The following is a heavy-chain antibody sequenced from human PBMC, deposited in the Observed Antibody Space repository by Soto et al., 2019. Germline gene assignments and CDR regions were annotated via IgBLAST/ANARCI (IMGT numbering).Heavy chain of an antibody. D-gene: IGHD1-1*01. CDR2: IYYSGST. V-gene: IGHV4-39*01. CDR3: ARPHDGGMDV. Sequence: SETLSLTCTVSGGSISSSSYYWGWIRQPPGKGLEWIGSIYYSGSTYYNPSLKSRVTISVDTSKNQFSLKLSSVTAADTAAYYCARPHDGGMDVWGQGTTVTVSS. CDR1: GGSISSSSYY. J-gene: IGHJ6*02.